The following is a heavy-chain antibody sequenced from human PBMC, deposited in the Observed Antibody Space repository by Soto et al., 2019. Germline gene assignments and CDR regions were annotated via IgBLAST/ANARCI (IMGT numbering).Heavy chain of an antibody. D-gene: IGHD2-15*01. J-gene: IGHJ2*01. CDR1: GFTFSSYA. CDR3: ARAADIVVVVAARLPWYCDL. CDR2: ISYDGSNK. V-gene: IGHV3-30-3*01. Sequence: QVPLVESGGGVVQPGRSLRLPCAASGFTFSSYAMHWVRQTPGKGLEWVAVISYDGSNKYYADSVKGRFTISRDNSNNTLYLQMNSLRVEDTAVYYCARAADIVVVVAARLPWYCDLWGRGTLVTVSS.